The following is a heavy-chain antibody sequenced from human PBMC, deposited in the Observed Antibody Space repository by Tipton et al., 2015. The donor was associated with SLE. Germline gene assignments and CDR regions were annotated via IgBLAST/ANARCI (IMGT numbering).Heavy chain of an antibody. CDR2: IYYSGST. CDR1: GGSISSGGYY. D-gene: IGHD2-15*01. Sequence: TLSLTCTVSGGSISSGGYYWSWIRQHPGKGLEWIGYIYYSGSTYYNPSLKSRVTISVDTSKNQFSLKLSSVTAADTAVYYCARCEVVVAATHFDYWGQGTLVTASS. CDR3: ARCEVVVAATHFDY. J-gene: IGHJ4*02. V-gene: IGHV4-31*03.